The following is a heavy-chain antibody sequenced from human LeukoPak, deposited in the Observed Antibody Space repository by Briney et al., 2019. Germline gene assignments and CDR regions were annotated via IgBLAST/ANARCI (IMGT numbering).Heavy chain of an antibody. J-gene: IGHJ6*03. Sequence: SETLSLTCTVSGGSISSYYWSWIRQPPGKGLEWIGYIYYSGSTNYNPSPKSRVTISVDTSKNQFSLKLSSVTAADTAVYYCARGGLYNWNYSDYYYYYMDVWGKGTTVTVSS. CDR2: IYYSGST. CDR1: GGSISSYY. V-gene: IGHV4-59*01. D-gene: IGHD1-7*01. CDR3: ARGGLYNWNYSDYYYYYMDV.